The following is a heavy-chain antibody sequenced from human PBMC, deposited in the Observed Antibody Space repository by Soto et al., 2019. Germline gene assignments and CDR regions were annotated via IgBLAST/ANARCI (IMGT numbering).Heavy chain of an antibody. V-gene: IGHV4-34*01. D-gene: IGHD5-18*01. Sequence: SETLSLTCAVYGGSFSGYYWSWIRQPPGKGLEWIGEINHSGSTNYNPSLKSRVTISVDTSKNQFSLKLSSVTAADTAVYYCARDSGYSYGYRSRHYGMDVWGQGTTVTAP. CDR3: ARDSGYSYGYRSRHYGMDV. J-gene: IGHJ6*02. CDR1: GGSFSGYY. CDR2: INHSGST.